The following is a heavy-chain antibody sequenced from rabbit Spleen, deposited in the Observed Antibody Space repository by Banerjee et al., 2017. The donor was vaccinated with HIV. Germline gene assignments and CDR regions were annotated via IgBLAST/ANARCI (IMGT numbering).Heavy chain of an antibody. V-gene: IGHV1S45*01. Sequence: QEQLVESGGGLVQPEGSLTLTCTASEFDFSGNYYICWFRQAPGKGPEWIACIFAGSSGNTYYASWAKGRFTISKTSSTTVTLQMTSLTAADTAIYFCARDLPDIIGWNFDFWGPGTLVTVS. CDR1: EFDFSGNYY. CDR3: ARDLPDIIGWNFDF. CDR2: IFAGSSGNT. J-gene: IGHJ4*01. D-gene: IGHD1-1*01.